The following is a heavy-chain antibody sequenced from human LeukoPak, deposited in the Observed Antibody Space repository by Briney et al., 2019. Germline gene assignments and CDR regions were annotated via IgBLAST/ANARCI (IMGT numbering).Heavy chain of an antibody. CDR1: GYTFTSYD. D-gene: IGHD2-21*01. V-gene: IGHV1-8*01. Sequence: GASVNVSCKASGYTFTSYDINWVRQATGQGLEWMGWMNPNSGNTGYAQKFQGRVTMTRNTSISTAYMELSSLRSEDTAVYYCARGMAYCGGDCPMDVWGKGTTVTVSS. CDR3: ARGMAYCGGDCPMDV. CDR2: MNPNSGNT. J-gene: IGHJ6*03.